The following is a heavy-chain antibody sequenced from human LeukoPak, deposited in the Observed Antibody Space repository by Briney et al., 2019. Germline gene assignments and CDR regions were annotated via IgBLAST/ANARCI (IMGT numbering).Heavy chain of an antibody. Sequence: SETLSLTCTVSGGSISSGDYYWSWIRQPPGKGLEWIGYIYYSGSTYYNPSLKSRVTISVDTSKNQLSLNLSSVTAADTAVYYCARANDYYDSSGRYFDYWGQGTLVTVSS. CDR1: GGSISSGDYY. CDR2: IYYSGST. CDR3: ARANDYYDSSGRYFDY. D-gene: IGHD3-22*01. J-gene: IGHJ4*02. V-gene: IGHV4-30-4*08.